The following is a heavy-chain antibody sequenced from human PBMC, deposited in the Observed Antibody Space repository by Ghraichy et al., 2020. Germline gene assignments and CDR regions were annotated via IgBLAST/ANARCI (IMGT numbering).Heavy chain of an antibody. V-gene: IGHV4-59*01. CDR1: GGSISSYY. D-gene: IGHD3-22*01. Sequence: SETLSLTCTVSGGSISSYYWSWIRQPPGKGLEWIGYIYYSGSTNYNPSLKSRVTISVDTSKNQFSLKLSSVTAADTAVYYCARVGYYDSSGYYFFDYWGQGTLVAVSS. CDR2: IYYSGST. CDR3: ARVGYYDSSGYYFFDY. J-gene: IGHJ4*02.